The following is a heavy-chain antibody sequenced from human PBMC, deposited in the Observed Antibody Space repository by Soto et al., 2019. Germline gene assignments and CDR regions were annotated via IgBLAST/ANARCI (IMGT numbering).Heavy chain of an antibody. CDR1: GVTVSSNY. J-gene: IGHJ4*02. CDR2: IYSGGST. D-gene: IGHD3-10*01. Sequence: PGGSLRLSCAASGVTVSSNYMSWVRQAPGKGLEWVSVIYSGGSTYYADSVKGRFTISRDNSKNTLYLQMNSLRAEDTAVYYCARDQWYGSGSYAYWGQGTLVTVSS. V-gene: IGHV3-66*01. CDR3: ARDQWYGSGSYAY.